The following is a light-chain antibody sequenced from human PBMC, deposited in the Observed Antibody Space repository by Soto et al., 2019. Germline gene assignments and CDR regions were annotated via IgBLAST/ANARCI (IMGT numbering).Light chain of an antibody. J-gene: IGKJ1*01. CDR1: QSVGTS. CDR3: QVRDVWPS. V-gene: IGKV3-11*01. CDR2: DAS. Sequence: IVLTQSPVTLAVSPGESAVLSCRASQSVGTSLAWYQHKPGQAPRLFIYDASKRAPGIPARFTGSGSGKDFTLTISSLEPEDIAIYYCQVRDVWPSFGQGTKV.